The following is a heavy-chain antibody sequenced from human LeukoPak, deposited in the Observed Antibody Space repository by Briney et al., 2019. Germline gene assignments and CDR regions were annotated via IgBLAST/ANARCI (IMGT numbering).Heavy chain of an antibody. J-gene: IGHJ3*02. CDR1: GGSISSGGYY. V-gene: IGHV4-30-4*08. CDR3: ARGSSGWYEAAFDI. CDR2: IYYSGST. D-gene: IGHD6-19*01. Sequence: SETLSLTCTVSGGSISSGGYYWSWIRQPPGKGLEWIGYIYYSGSTYYNPSLKSRVTISVDTSKNQFSLKLSSVTAARTAVYYCARGSSGWYEAAFDIWGQGTMVTVSS.